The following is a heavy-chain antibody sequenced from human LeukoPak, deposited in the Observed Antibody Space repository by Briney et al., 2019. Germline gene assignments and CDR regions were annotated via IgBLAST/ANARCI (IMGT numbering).Heavy chain of an antibody. D-gene: IGHD2-8*01. CDR2: IYHSGST. CDR1: GYSISSGYY. CDR3: ARHWVEDIVLMAPGGWFDP. Sequence: SETLSLTCTVSGYSISSGYYWGWIRQPPGKGLEWIGSIYHSGSTYYNPSLKSRVTISVDRSKNQFSLKLSSVTAADTAVYYCARHWVEDIVLMAPGGWFDPWGQGTLVTVSS. V-gene: IGHV4-38-2*02. J-gene: IGHJ5*02.